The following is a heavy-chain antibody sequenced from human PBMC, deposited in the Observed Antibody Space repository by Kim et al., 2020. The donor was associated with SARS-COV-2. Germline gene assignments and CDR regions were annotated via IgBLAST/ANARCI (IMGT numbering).Heavy chain of an antibody. CDR2: IVVGSGNT. CDR1: GFTFTSSA. Sequence: SVKVSCKASGFTFTSSAVQWVRQARGQRLEWIGWIVVGSGNTNYAQKFQERVTITRDMSTSTAYMELSSLRSEDTAVYYCAAIGGDYYYYYGMDVWGQGTTVTVSS. D-gene: IGHD4-17*01. V-gene: IGHV1-58*01. J-gene: IGHJ6*02. CDR3: AAIGGDYYYYYGMDV.